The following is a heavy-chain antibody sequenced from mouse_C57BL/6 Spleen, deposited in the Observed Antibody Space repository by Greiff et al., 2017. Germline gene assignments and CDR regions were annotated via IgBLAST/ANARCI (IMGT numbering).Heavy chain of an antibody. V-gene: IGHV1-15*01. D-gene: IGHD2-2*01. J-gene: IGHJ2*01. Sequence: QVQLQQSGAELVRPGASVTLSCKASGYTFTDYEMHWVKQTPVHGLEWIGAIDPETGGTAYNQKFKGKAILTADKSSSTAYMELRSLTSEDSAVYYCTRSDGYDSFDYWGQGTTLTVSS. CDR2: IDPETGGT. CDR1: GYTFTDYE. CDR3: TRSDGYDSFDY.